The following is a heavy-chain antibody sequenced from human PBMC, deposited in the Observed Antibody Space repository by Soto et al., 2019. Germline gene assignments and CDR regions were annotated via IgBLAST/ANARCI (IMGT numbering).Heavy chain of an antibody. CDR2: IYAGGNT. CDR1: GFTVSSSY. D-gene: IGHD6-13*01. CDR3: ARHVGYYWYLDL. V-gene: IGHV3-66*04. Sequence: EVQLVESGGGLVQPGGSLRLSCAASGFTVSSSYMGWVRQAPGKGLEWVSSIYAGGNTYYADSVRGRFTISTDNSKDTLYLQMNSLRVDDTAMYYCARHVGYYWYLDLWGRGTLVTVSS. J-gene: IGHJ2*01.